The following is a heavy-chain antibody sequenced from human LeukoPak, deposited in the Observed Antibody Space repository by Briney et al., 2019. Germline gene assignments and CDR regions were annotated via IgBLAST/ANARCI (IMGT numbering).Heavy chain of an antibody. Sequence: SETLSLTCTVSGGSISSYYWSWVRQPPGEGLEWIGYIYYSGSTNYNPSLTSRVTISVDTSKNQFSLKLSFVTAADTAVYYCARPEMATRYAFDIWGQGTMVTVSS. CDR3: ARPEMATRYAFDI. J-gene: IGHJ3*02. CDR1: GGSISSYY. CDR2: IYYSGST. D-gene: IGHD5-24*01. V-gene: IGHV4-59*08.